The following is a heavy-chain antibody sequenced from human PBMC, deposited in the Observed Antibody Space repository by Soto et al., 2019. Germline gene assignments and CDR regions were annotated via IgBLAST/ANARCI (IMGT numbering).Heavy chain of an antibody. Sequence: SVKVSCKASGGTFSSYAISWVRQAPGQGLEWMGGIIPIFGTANYAQKFQGRVTITADESTSTAYMELSSLRSEDTAVYYCARCGSGWYASDYWGQGTLVTVSA. J-gene: IGHJ4*02. V-gene: IGHV1-69*13. CDR2: IIPIFGTA. CDR1: GGTFSSYA. CDR3: ARCGSGWYASDY. D-gene: IGHD6-19*01.